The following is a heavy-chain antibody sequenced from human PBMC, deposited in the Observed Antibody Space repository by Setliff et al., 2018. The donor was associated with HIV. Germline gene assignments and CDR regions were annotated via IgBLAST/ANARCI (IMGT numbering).Heavy chain of an antibody. Sequence: PSETLSLTCTVTGGSNSSSSYYWGWIRQPPGKGLEWIGSMYYSGSTYYSPSLKSRVTMSVDTSKNQFSLKLSSVTAADTAVYYCARVKSGSLGGYVDYWGQGTLVTSPQ. CDR3: ARVKSGSLGGYVDY. CDR1: GGSNSSSSYY. D-gene: IGHD3-10*01. V-gene: IGHV4-39*07. J-gene: IGHJ4*02. CDR2: MYYSGST.